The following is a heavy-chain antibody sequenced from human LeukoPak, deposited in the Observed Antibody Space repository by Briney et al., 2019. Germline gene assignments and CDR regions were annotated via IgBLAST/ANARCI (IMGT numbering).Heavy chain of an antibody. CDR3: AKRPRVGYDSSVSDY. Sequence: GGSLRLSCAASGFTFSSYAMSWVRQAPGKGLEWVSAISGSGGSTYYADSVKGRFTISRDNSKNTLYLQMSSLRAEDTAVYYCAKRPRVGYDSSVSDYWGQGTLVTVSS. CDR1: GFTFSSYA. D-gene: IGHD3-22*01. V-gene: IGHV3-23*01. J-gene: IGHJ4*02. CDR2: ISGSGGST.